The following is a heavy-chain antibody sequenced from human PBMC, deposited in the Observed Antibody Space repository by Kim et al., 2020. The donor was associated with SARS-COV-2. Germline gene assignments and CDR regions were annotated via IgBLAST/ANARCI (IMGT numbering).Heavy chain of an antibody. J-gene: IGHJ6*02. V-gene: IGHV3-30*07. Sequence: KGRFTISRDNSKNTLYLQMNSRRAEDTAVYYCAGYCSGGSCYSLDYGMDVWGQGTTVTVSS. D-gene: IGHD2-15*01. CDR3: AGYCSGGSCYSLDYGMDV.